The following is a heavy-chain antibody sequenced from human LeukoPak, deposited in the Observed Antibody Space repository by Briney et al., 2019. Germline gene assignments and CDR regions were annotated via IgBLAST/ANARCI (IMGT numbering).Heavy chain of an antibody. CDR2: ISVYNGNT. V-gene: IGHV1-18*01. D-gene: IGHD4-17*01. J-gene: IGHJ3*02. CDR3: ARVRTGDYVGRRFDI. CDR1: GYTFTNYG. Sequence: ASVKVSCKASGYTFTNYGISWVRQAPGQGLEWMGWISVYNGNTNYAQKLQGRVTMTTDTSTSTAYMELRSLRSDDTAVYYCARVRTGDYVGRRFDIWGQGTMVTVSS.